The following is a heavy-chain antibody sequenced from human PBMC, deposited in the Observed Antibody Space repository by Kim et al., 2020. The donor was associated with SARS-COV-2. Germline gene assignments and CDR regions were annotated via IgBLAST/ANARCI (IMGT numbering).Heavy chain of an antibody. V-gene: IGHV1-24*01. J-gene: IGHJ6*02. Sequence: ASVKVSCKVSGYTLTELSMHWVRQAPGKGLEWMGGFDPEDGETIYAQKFQGRVTMTEDISTDTAYMELSSLRSEDTAVYYCATGVAVAGRSSDYYYYYGMDVWGQGTTVTVSS. CDR1: GYTLTELS. CDR3: ATGVAVAGRSSDYYYYYGMDV. D-gene: IGHD6-19*01. CDR2: FDPEDGET.